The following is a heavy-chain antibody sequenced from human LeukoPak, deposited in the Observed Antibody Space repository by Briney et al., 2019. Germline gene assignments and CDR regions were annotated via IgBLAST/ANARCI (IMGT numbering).Heavy chain of an antibody. CDR1: GGSIGTYY. D-gene: IGHD3-22*01. J-gene: IGHJ3*02. CDR2: ISDSGSA. V-gene: IGHV4-59*01. CDR3: ARGITMIVGHDAFDI. Sequence: SETLSLTCTVSGGSIGTYYWTWLRQPPGKPLEWIGHISDSGSANYNPSLGSRVTISVDTSKNQFSLKLSSVTAADTAVYYCARGITMIVGHDAFDIWGQGTMVTVSS.